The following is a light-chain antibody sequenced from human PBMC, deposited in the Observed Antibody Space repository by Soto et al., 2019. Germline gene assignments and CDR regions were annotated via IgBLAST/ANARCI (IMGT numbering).Light chain of an antibody. V-gene: IGLV2-8*01. Sequence: LTQPPSASGFPGQSVTISCTGTSSDVGYYDYVSWYQQHPGKAPKLVIYEVTKRPSGVPDRVSASKSGNTASLTVSGLRAEDEADYYCSSYAGGNNFVFGSGTKVTVL. CDR1: SSDVGYYDY. CDR2: EVT. CDR3: SSYAGGNNFV. J-gene: IGLJ1*01.